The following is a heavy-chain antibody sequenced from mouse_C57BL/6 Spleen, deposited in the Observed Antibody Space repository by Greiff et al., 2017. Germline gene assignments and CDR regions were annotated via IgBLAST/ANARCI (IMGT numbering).Heavy chain of an antibody. CDR1: GYAFTNYL. D-gene: IGHD1-1*01. Sequence: VQLQQSGAELVRPGTSVKVSCKASGYAFTNYLIEWVKQRPGQGLEWIGVINPGSGGTNYNEKFQGKATLTADKSSSTAYMQLISLTSEDAAVYFFSIQYYGSSYLDYWGQGTTLTVSS. CDR2: INPGSGGT. V-gene: IGHV1-54*01. CDR3: SIQYYGSSYLDY. J-gene: IGHJ2*01.